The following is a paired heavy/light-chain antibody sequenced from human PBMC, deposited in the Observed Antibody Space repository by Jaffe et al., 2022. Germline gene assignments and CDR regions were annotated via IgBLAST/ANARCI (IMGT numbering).Light chain of an antibody. CDR2: AAS. CDR3: QTYNSAPFT. CDR1: QGISNY. V-gene: IGKV1-27*01. Sequence: DIQMTQSPSSLSASVGDRVTITCRASQGISNYLAWYQQKPGKVPKLLTYAASTLQSGVPSRFSGSGSGTDFTLTISSLQPEDVATYYCQTYNSAPFTFGPGTKVDIK. J-gene: IGKJ3*01.
Heavy chain of an antibody. J-gene: IGHJ4*02. D-gene: IGHD2-2*01. V-gene: IGHV3-23*01. CDR1: GFTFSSYA. CDR2: ISGNGYTT. Sequence: EVQLLESGGGLVQPGGSLRLSCAASGFTFSSYAMTWVRQAPGKGLEWVSIISGNGYTTHYADSVKGRFSISRDNSKNTLYLQMNSLRAEDTAVYYCAKRSCGSPSCPFDYWGQGTLVTVSS. CDR3: AKRSCGSPSCPFDY.